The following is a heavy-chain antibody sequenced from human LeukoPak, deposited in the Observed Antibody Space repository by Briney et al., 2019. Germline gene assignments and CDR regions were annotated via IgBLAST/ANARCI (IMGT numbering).Heavy chain of an antibody. Sequence: GGSLRLSCAASGFTFSDYYMSWIRQAPGKGLEWVSSISSSSSYIYYADSVKGRFTISRDNAKNSLYLQMNSLRAEDTAVYYCARDRCSGGSCYNNWFDPWGQGTLVTVSS. CDR1: GFTFSDYY. CDR2: ISSSSSYI. V-gene: IGHV3-11*06. J-gene: IGHJ5*02. D-gene: IGHD2-15*01. CDR3: ARDRCSGGSCYNNWFDP.